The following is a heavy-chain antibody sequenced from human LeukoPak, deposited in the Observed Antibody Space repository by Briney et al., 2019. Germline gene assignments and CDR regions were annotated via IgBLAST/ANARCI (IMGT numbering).Heavy chain of an antibody. V-gene: IGHV4-31*03. Sequence: PSQTLSLTCTVSGGSISSGGYYWRWLRQHPGKGLEWIGYIYYSGSTYYNPSLKSRVTISVDTSKNQFSLKLSSVTAADTAVYYCARAPGIAAAGTYWGQGTLVTVSS. CDR3: ARAPGIAAAGTY. J-gene: IGHJ4*02. CDR1: GGSISSGGYY. CDR2: IYYSGST. D-gene: IGHD6-13*01.